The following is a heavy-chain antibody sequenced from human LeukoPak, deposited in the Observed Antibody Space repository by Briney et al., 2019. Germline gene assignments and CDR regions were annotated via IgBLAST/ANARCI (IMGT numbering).Heavy chain of an antibody. D-gene: IGHD2-8*01. Sequence: PSETLFLTCTVSGGSISSGSYYWNWIRQPAGKGLEWIGRISTSVNPNYNPSLKSRVTISVDTSKNQFSLKLSSVTAADTAVYYCARHAAYGFVLMARHETSRFDPWGQGTLVTVSS. J-gene: IGHJ5*02. V-gene: IGHV4-61*02. CDR1: GGSISSGSYY. CDR3: ARHAAYGFVLMARHETSRFDP. CDR2: ISTSVNP.